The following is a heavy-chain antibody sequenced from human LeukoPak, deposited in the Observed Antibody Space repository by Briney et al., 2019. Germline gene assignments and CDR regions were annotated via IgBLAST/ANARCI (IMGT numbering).Heavy chain of an antibody. CDR3: ARDRATVTTLCDY. CDR1: GFTFSSYA. Sequence: GGSLRLSCAASGFTFSSYAMHWVRQAPGKGLEWVAVISYDGSNKYYADSVKGRFTISRDNSKNTLYLQMNSLRAEDTAVYYCARDRATVTTLCDYWGQGTLVTASS. J-gene: IGHJ4*02. V-gene: IGHV3-30-3*01. CDR2: ISYDGSNK. D-gene: IGHD4-17*01.